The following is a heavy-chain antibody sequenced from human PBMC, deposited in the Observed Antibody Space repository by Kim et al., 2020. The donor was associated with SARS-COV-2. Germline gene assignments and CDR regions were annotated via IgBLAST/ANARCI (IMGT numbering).Heavy chain of an antibody. CDR3: ARDQAVYTDFQH. J-gene: IGHJ1*01. D-gene: IGHD1-20*01. V-gene: IGHV1-3*01. Sequence: ASVKVSCKASGYTFTSYAMHWVRQAPGQRLEWMGWINAVNGNTKYSQKFQGRVTITRDTSASTAYMELSSLRSEDTAVYYCARDQAVYTDFQHWGQGTLVTVSS. CDR1: GYTFTSYA. CDR2: INAVNGNT.